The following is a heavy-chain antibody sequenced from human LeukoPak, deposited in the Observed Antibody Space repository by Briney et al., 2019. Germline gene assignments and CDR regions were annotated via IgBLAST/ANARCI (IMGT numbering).Heavy chain of an antibody. CDR3: ARDSAMVRGVAWVPPDDY. CDR1: GFTVSSNY. V-gene: IGHV3-66*01. J-gene: IGHJ4*02. Sequence: GGSLRLSCAASGFTVSSNYMSWVRPAPGEGLGWGSVIYSGGSTYYADSVKGRFTISRDNSKNTLYLQMNSLRAEDTAVYYCARDSAMVRGVAWVPPDDYWGQGTLVTVSS. CDR2: IYSGGST. D-gene: IGHD3-10*01.